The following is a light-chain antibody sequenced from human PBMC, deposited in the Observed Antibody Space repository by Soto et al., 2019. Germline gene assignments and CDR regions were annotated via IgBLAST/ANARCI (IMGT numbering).Light chain of an antibody. CDR3: QQYHAFPGT. CDR1: QSINSW. V-gene: IGKV1-5*03. Sequence: DIQMTQSPSTLSASVGDRVTITCRASQSINSWLAWHQQKPGKAPKLLIYKASNLESGVPSRFSGSASGTEFTLTISGLQPDDFATYYCQQYHAFPGTFGQGTRVEIK. CDR2: KAS. J-gene: IGKJ1*01.